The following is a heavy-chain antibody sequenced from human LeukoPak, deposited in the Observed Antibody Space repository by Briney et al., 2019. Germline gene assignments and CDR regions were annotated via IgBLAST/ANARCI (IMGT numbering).Heavy chain of an antibody. CDR2: VYTSGST. CDR1: GGSISSYY. CDR3: ARDLGYGSGSYYKGPDRNWFDP. Sequence: SETLSLTCTVSGGSISSYYWSWIRQPAGKGLEWIGRVYTSGSTNYNPSLKSRVTMSVDTSKNQFSLKLSSVTAADTAVYYCARDLGYGSGSYYKGPDRNWFDPWGQGTLVTVSS. J-gene: IGHJ5*02. D-gene: IGHD3-10*01. V-gene: IGHV4-4*07.